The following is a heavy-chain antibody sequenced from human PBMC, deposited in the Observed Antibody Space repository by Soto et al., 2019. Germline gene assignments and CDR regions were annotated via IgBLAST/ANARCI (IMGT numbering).Heavy chain of an antibody. CDR3: AKESTVDDYGDYGQYYYMDV. J-gene: IGHJ6*03. V-gene: IGHV3-30*18. CDR1: GFTFSSYG. CDR2: ISYDGSNK. D-gene: IGHD4-17*01. Sequence: PGGSLRLSCAASGFTFSSYGLHWVRQGPGKGLEWGAVISYDGSNKYYADSVKGRFTISRDNSKNTLYLQMNSLRAEDTAVYYCAKESTVDDYGDYGQYYYMDVWGKGTTVTVSS.